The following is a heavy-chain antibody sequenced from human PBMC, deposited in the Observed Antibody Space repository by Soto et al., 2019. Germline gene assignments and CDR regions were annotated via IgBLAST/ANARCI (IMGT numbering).Heavy chain of an antibody. Sequence: QVQLQQWGAGLLKPSETLSLTCAVYGGSFSGYYWSWIRQPPGKGLEWIGEINHSGSTNYNPSLKSRFTISVDTSKNQFSLKLSSVTAADTAVYYCARTSRFDYWGQGTLVTVSS. CDR2: INHSGST. J-gene: IGHJ4*02. CDR1: GGSFSGYY. V-gene: IGHV4-34*01. D-gene: IGHD6-6*01. CDR3: ARTSRFDY.